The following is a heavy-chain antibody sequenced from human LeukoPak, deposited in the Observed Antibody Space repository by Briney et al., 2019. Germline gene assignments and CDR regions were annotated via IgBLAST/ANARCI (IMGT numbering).Heavy chain of an antibody. CDR1: GYTFTGYY. CDR2: INPNSGGT. D-gene: IGHD3-9*01. V-gene: IGHV1-2*02. CDR3: ARGGKRGILTGYKNYYYYGMDV. Sequence: ASVKVSCKASGYTFTGYYMHWVRQAPGQGLEWMGWINPNSGGTNYARKFQGRVTMTRDTTISTAYMELSRLRSDDTAVYYCARGGKRGILTGYKNYYYYGMDVWGQGTTVTVSS. J-gene: IGHJ6*02.